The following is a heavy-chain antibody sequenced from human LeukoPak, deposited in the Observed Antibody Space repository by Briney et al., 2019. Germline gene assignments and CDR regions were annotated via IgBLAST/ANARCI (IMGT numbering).Heavy chain of an antibody. Sequence: MTSQTLSLTCSVSGASISSGSDYWSWIRQPAGKALEWIGRVHTSGNPNYNPSLESRVSISIDRSKNQFSLELNSVTAADTAVYYCARDGGDLGPGTIRGSRFYYYYMDVWGKGTTVIVSS. D-gene: IGHD3-16*01. CDR2: VHTSGNP. CDR1: GASISSGSDY. J-gene: IGHJ6*03. V-gene: IGHV4-61*02. CDR3: ARDGGDLGPGTIRGSRFYYYYMDV.